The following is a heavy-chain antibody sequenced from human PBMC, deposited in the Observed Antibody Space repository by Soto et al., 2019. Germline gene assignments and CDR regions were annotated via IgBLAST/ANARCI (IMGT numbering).Heavy chain of an antibody. V-gene: IGHV3-21*01. CDR3: ARVYTTMVRGVSYYYYYGMDV. J-gene: IGHJ6*02. CDR1: GFTFSSYS. Sequence: EVQLVESGGGLVKPGGSLRLSCAASGFTFSSYSMNWVRQAPGKGLEWVSSISSSSSYIYYADSVKGRFTISRDNAKNSLYLQMNSLRAEDTAVYYCARVYTTMVRGVSYYYYYGMDVWGQGTTVTVSS. CDR2: ISSSSSYI. D-gene: IGHD3-10*01.